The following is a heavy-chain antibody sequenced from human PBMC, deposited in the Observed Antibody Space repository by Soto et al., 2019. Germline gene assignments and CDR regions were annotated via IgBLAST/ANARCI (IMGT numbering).Heavy chain of an antibody. CDR3: ARGLLVWFGELSRRGEHYSYMDG. CDR2: INDSGST. J-gene: IGHJ6*03. CDR1: GGSFSGYY. Sequence: QVQLQQWGAGLLKPSEILSLTCAVYGGSFSGYYWTWIRQSPGKGLEWIGEINDSGSTNYNPSLTSRVTISEDTYKKQASLKLNSVTAADTAVYYCARGLLVWFGELSRRGEHYSYMDGWGKGTTVTVSS. D-gene: IGHD3-10*01. V-gene: IGHV4-34*01.